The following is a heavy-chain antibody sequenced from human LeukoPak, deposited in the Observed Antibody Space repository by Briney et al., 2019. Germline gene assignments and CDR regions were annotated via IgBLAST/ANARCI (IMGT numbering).Heavy chain of an antibody. CDR3: ARSWQEVGTFDY. J-gene: IGHJ4*02. D-gene: IGHD4-23*01. Sequence: SETLSLTCTVSGGSFSNGNYYWRWIRQPPGKGLEWIGYLYYSGSTNYNPSRKSRVTMSVDTSKNQFSLNLGSVTAADTAVYYCARSWQEVGTFDYWGQGSLVTVSS. V-gene: IGHV4-61*01. CDR1: GGSFSNGNYY. CDR2: LYYSGST.